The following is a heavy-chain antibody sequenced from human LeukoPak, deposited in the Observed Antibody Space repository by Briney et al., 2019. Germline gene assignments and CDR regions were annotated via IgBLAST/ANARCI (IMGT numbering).Heavy chain of an antibody. J-gene: IGHJ6*02. Sequence: ASVKVSCKASGYTFTNYGFSWVRQAPGQGLEWMGWINAYNGNTNYAQKLQGRVTMTTDTSTNTAYMELRSLRSDDAAVYYCARRYCSGGSCYSDGYYGMDVWGQGTTVTVSS. CDR1: GYTFTNYG. V-gene: IGHV1-18*01. D-gene: IGHD2-15*01. CDR3: ARRYCSGGSCYSDGYYGMDV. CDR2: INAYNGNT.